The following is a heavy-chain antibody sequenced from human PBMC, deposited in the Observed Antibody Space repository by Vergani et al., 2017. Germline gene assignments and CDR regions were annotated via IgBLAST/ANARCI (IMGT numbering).Heavy chain of an antibody. CDR1: GGSFSGYY. V-gene: IGHV4-34*01. Sequence: QVQLQQWGAGLLKPSETLSLTCAVYGGSFSGYYWSWIRQPPGKGLEWIGEINHSGSTNYNPSLKSRVTISVDTSKNQFSLKLSSVTAADTAVYYCARVVRFGGLFRRKYYFDYWGQGTLVTVSS. CDR3: ARVVRFGGLFRRKYYFDY. CDR2: INHSGST. J-gene: IGHJ4*02. D-gene: IGHD3-10*01.